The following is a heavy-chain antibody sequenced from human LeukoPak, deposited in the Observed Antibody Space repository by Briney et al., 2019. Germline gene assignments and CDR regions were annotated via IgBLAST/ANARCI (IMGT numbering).Heavy chain of an antibody. J-gene: IGHJ4*02. CDR1: GYSISSYY. V-gene: IGHV4-59*01. D-gene: IGHD4-17*01. CDR3: ARDQYGDYDFDY. CDR2: IYYSGIT. Sequence: SETLSLTCTVSGYSISSYYWSWIRQPPGKGLEWIAYIYYSGITNYNPSLKSRVTISVDTSKNQFSLKLSSVTAADTAVYYCARDQYGDYDFDYWGQGTLVTVSS.